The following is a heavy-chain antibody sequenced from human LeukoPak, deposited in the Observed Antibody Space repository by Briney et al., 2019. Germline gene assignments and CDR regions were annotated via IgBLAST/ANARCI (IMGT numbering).Heavy chain of an antibody. J-gene: IGHJ4*02. D-gene: IGHD1-26*01. Sequence: QPGGSLRLSCAASGFTFSSYEMNWVRQAPGKGLEWVSYISSSGSTIYYADSVEGRFTISRDNAKNSLYLQMNSLRAEDTAVYYCARAVWELHPFDYWGQGTLVTVSS. CDR1: GFTFSSYE. V-gene: IGHV3-48*03. CDR2: ISSSGSTI. CDR3: ARAVWELHPFDY.